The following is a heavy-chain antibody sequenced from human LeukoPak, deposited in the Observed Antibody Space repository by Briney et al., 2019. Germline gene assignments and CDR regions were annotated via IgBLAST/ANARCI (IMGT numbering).Heavy chain of an antibody. J-gene: IGHJ3*02. CDR1: GFTFSRYA. Sequence: SGGSLRLSCAASGFTFSRYAMHWVRQAPGKGLEWVAVISYDGSNKYYADSVKGRFTISRDNSKNTLYLQMNSLRAEDTAVYYCAREAEAFDIWGQGTMVTVSS. V-gene: IGHV3-30-3*01. CDR2: ISYDGSNK. CDR3: AREAEAFDI.